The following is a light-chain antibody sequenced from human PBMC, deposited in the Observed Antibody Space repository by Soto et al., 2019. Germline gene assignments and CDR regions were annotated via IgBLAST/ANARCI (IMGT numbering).Light chain of an antibody. CDR2: GAS. CDR3: QQYGSSPSST. Sequence: EIVLTQSPGTLSLSPGERATLSCRASQSVSSSYLAWYQQKPGQAPRLLIYGASSRATGIPDRFSGSGSGTEFNLTISRLEPQDFAVYYCQQYGSSPSSTFGQGTRLEI. J-gene: IGKJ5*01. CDR1: QSVSSSY. V-gene: IGKV3-20*01.